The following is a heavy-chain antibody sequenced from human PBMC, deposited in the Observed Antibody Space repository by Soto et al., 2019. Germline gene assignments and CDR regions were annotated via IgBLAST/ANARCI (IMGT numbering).Heavy chain of an antibody. Sequence: GGSLRLSCAASGFTFSSYSMNWVRQAPGKGLEWVSSISSSSSYIYYADSVKGRFTISRDNAKNSLYLQMNSLRAEDTAVYYCASSPNDYSNCEPFDYWGQGTLVTVSS. V-gene: IGHV3-21*01. CDR3: ASSPNDYSNCEPFDY. J-gene: IGHJ4*02. CDR2: ISSSSSYI. D-gene: IGHD4-4*01. CDR1: GFTFSSYS.